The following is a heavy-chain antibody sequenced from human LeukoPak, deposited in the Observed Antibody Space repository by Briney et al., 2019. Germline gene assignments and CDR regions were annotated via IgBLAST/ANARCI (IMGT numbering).Heavy chain of an antibody. V-gene: IGHV4-31*03. CDR1: GGSISSGGYY. CDR2: IYYSGST. D-gene: IGHD4-17*01. J-gene: IGHJ2*01. CDR3: ARVYGDYWYFDL. Sequence: SETLPLTCTVSGGSISSGGYYWSWIRQHPGKGLEWIGYIYYSGSTYYNPSLKSRVTISVDTSKNQFSLKLSSVTAADTAVYYCARVYGDYWYFDLWGRGTLVTVSS.